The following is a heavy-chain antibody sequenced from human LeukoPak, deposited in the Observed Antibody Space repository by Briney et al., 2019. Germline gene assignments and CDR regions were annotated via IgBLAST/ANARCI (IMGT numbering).Heavy chain of an antibody. CDR2: FDPEDAET. CDR1: GYTLTELS. J-gene: IGHJ4*02. Sequence: GASVKVSCKVSGYTLTELSMHWVRQAPGKGLEGMGGFDPEDAETIYAQKFQGKITMTEDTSTDTAYMELNSLRSEDTAVYYCASTGKGISIFGWGQGTLVTVSS. D-gene: IGHD3-3*01. CDR3: ASTGKGISIFG. V-gene: IGHV1-24*01.